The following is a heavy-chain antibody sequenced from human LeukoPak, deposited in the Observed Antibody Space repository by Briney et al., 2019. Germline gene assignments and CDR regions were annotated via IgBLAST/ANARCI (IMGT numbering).Heavy chain of an antibody. CDR2: INAGNGNT. CDR1: GYTFTSYA. V-gene: IGHV1-3*03. D-gene: IGHD6-13*01. Sequence: GASVKVSCKASGYTFTSYAMHWVRQAPGQRLEWMGWINAGNGNTKYSQEFQGRVTITRDTSASTAYMELSSLRSEDMAVYYCARDTAAAGYFDYWGQGTLVTVSS. CDR3: ARDTAAAGYFDY. J-gene: IGHJ4*02.